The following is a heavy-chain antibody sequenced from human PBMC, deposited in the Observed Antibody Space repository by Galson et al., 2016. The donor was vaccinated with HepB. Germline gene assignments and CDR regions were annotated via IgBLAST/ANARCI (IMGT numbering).Heavy chain of an antibody. J-gene: IGHJ6*02. CDR1: GITFSNYG. V-gene: IGHV3-30*02. CDR2: IWNDGSKK. Sequence: SLRLSCAASGITFSNYGMHWVRQAPGKGLEWVALIWNDGSKKYYADSVKGRFTISRDNSKNTLCLQMNSLRAEDTAVYFCAKGHSQTYYYYYGMDVWGQGTTVTVSS. CDR3: AKGHSQTYYYYYGMDV. D-gene: IGHD1-26*01.